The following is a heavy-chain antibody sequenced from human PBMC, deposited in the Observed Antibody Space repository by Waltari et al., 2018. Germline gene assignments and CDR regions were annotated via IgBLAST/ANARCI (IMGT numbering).Heavy chain of an antibody. Sequence: QLQLQESGPGLVKPSGTRSLICAVSGDSMNYWWSLVRQPPGKGLEWIGQVLGSGRTNYNPSFASRVTISLDTSTHQFALKMTSATAADTALYYCARDRGRGLYLDTWGQGILVTVSP. V-gene: IGHV4-4*02. CDR1: GDSMNYW. CDR2: VLGSGRT. CDR3: ARDRGRGLYLDT. D-gene: IGHD2-15*01. J-gene: IGHJ4*02.